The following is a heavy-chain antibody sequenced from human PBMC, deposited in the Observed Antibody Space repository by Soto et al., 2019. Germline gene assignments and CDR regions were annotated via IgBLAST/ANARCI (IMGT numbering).Heavy chain of an antibody. J-gene: IGHJ6*02. D-gene: IGHD2-2*01. CDR1: GFTFSSYA. CDR3: AKVSTRSYYYYYGMDV. Sequence: LRLSCAASGFTFSSYAMSWVRQAPGKGLEWVSAISGSGGSTYYADSVKGRFTISRDNSKNTLYLQMNSLRAEDTAVYYCAKVSTRSYYYYYGMDVWGQGTTVTVSS. V-gene: IGHV3-23*01. CDR2: ISGSGGST.